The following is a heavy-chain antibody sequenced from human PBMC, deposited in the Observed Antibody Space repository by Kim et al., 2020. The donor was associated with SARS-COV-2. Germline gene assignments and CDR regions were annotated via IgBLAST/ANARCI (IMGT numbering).Heavy chain of an antibody. CDR3: AREGVYDSSGDRGDYFDY. D-gene: IGHD3-22*01. CDR1: GYTFTSYY. J-gene: IGHJ4*02. Sequence: ASVKVSCKASGYTFTSYYMHWVRQAPGQGLEWMGIINPSGGSTSYAQKFQGRVTMTRDTSTSTVYMELSSLRSEDTAVYYCAREGVYDSSGDRGDYFDYWGQGTLVTVSS. V-gene: IGHV1-46*01. CDR2: INPSGGST.